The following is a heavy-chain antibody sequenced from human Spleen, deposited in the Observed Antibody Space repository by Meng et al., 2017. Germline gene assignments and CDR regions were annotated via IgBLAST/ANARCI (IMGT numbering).Heavy chain of an antibody. V-gene: IGHV3-9*01. D-gene: IGHD3-9*01. CDR1: GFTFDDYA. J-gene: IGHJ4*02. CDR3: ARDADWVIFDH. Sequence: SLKISCAASGFTFDDYAMHWVRQAPGKGLEWVSGISWNSGSIGYADSVKGRFTISRDNAKNSLYLQMNSLRAEDTAVYYCARDADWVIFDHWGQGELVNGAS. CDR2: ISWNSGSI.